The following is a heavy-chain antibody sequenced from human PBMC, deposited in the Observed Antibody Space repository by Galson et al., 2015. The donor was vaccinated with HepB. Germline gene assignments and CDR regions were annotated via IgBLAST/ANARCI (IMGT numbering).Heavy chain of an antibody. Sequence: SETLSLTCTVSGGSISSSSYYWGWIRQPPGKGLEWIGSIYYSGSTYYNPSLKSRVTISVDTSKSQFSLKLSSVTAADTAVYYCTYRDTAMVRSRGHSYAFDIWGQGTMVTVSS. CDR2: IYYSGST. CDR3: TYRDTAMVRSRGHSYAFDI. CDR1: GGSISSSSYY. V-gene: IGHV4-39*01. J-gene: IGHJ3*02. D-gene: IGHD5-18*01.